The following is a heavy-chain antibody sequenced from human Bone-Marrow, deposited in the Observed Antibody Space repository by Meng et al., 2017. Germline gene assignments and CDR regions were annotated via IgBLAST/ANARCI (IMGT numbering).Heavy chain of an antibody. J-gene: IGHJ4*02. CDR2: IIPIFGTA. D-gene: IGHD5-18*01. CDR3: AKYSYGLGDYLDY. CDR1: GGTFSSYA. Sequence: SVKVSCKASGGTFSSYAISWVRQAPGQGLEWMGGIIPIFGTANYAQKFQGRVTITADESTSTAYMELNSLRAEDTALYYCAKYSYGLGDYLDYWGQGALVTVSS. V-gene: IGHV1-69*13.